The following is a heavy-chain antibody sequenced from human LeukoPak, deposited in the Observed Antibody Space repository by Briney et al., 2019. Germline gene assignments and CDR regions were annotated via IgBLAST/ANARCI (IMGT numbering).Heavy chain of an antibody. D-gene: IGHD3-22*01. CDR3: ATYDTSSYFLDY. CDR1: GYRFTSYW. J-gene: IGHJ4*02. CDR2: IYPGDSDT. Sequence: GESLKISCKGSGYRFTSYWVVWVRQMPGKGLEWMWIIYPGDSDTRYSPSFQGQVTISADKSISTAYLQWSSLKASDTAMYYCATYDTSSYFLDYWGQGTLVTVSS. V-gene: IGHV5-51*01.